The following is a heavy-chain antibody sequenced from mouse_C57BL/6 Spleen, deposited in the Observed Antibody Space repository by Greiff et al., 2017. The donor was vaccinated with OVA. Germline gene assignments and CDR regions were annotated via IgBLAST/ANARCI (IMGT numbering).Heavy chain of an antibody. Sequence: VKLQQSGPELVKPGASVKISCKASGYAFSSSWMNWVKQRPGKGLEWIGRIYPGDGDTNYNGKFKGKATLTADKSSSTAYMQLSSLTSEDSAVYFCARTITTVVATSDYWGQGTTLTVSS. D-gene: IGHD1-1*01. V-gene: IGHV1-82*01. CDR2: IYPGDGDT. J-gene: IGHJ2*01. CDR1: GYAFSSSW. CDR3: ARTITTVVATSDY.